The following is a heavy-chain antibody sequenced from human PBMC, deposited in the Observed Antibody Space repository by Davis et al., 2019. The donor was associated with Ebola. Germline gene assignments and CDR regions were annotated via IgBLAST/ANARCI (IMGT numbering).Heavy chain of an antibody. CDR1: GYTFTSYA. Sequence: ASVKVSCKASGYTFTSYAMHWVRQAPGQRLEWMGWINAGNGNTKYSQKFQGRVTITTDTSTSTAYMEVGSLRSDDTAVYYCARAQFPTTSDHWGQGTLVTVST. J-gene: IGHJ4*02. D-gene: IGHD1-1*01. CDR3: ARAQFPTTSDH. CDR2: INAGNGNT. V-gene: IGHV1-3*01.